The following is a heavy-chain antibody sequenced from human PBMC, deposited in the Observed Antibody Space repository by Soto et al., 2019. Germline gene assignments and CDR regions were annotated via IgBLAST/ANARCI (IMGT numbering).Heavy chain of an antibody. CDR2: IYYSGST. D-gene: IGHD3-3*01. V-gene: IGHV4-59*01. J-gene: IGHJ5*02. CDR3: ARVLFGRGNWFDP. Sequence: SETLSVTCTVSGGSISSYYLSWIRQPPGKGLEWIGYIYYSGSTNYNPSLKSRVTISVDTSKNQFSLKLSSVTAADTAVYYCARVLFGRGNWFDPWGQGTLVTVSS. CDR1: GGSISSYY.